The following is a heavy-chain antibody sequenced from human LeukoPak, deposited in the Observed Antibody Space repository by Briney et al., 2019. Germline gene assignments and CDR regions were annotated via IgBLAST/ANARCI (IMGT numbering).Heavy chain of an antibody. CDR1: GYTFTSYY. D-gene: IGHD6-19*01. CDR3: ARARIAVAGQLGWFDP. Sequence: GASVKVSCKASGYTFTSYYMHWVRQAPGQGLEWMGIINPSGGSTSYAQKFQGRVTMTTDTSTSTAYMELRSLRSDDTAVYYCARARIAVAGQLGWFDPWGQGTLVTVSS. CDR2: INPSGGST. V-gene: IGHV1-46*01. J-gene: IGHJ5*02.